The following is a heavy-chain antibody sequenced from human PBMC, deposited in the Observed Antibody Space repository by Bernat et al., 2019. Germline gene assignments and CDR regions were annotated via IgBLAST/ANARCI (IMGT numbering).Heavy chain of an antibody. CDR2: IYYSGST. CDR3: ARAPATMIVVDNYFDY. Sequence: QLQLQESGPGLVKPSETLSLTCTVSGGSISSSSYYWGWIRQPPGKGLEWIGGIYYSGSTYYNPSLKSRVTISVDTSKNQFSLKLSSVTAAETAVYYCARAPATMIVVDNYFDYWGQGTLVTVSS. CDR1: GGSISSSSYY. V-gene: IGHV4-39*01. D-gene: IGHD3-22*01. J-gene: IGHJ4*02.